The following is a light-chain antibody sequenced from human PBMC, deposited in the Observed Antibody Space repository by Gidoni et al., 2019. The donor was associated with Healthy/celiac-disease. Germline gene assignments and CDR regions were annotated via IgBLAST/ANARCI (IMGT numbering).Light chain of an antibody. V-gene: IGKV1-13*02. CDR3: QQFNSYLIT. J-gene: IGKJ5*01. CDR2: DAP. Sequence: AMQLTKSPSSLSASVVDRVTITCRASQGISSALAWYQQKPGKAPKLLIYDAPSLESGVPSRFSGSGSGTDFTLTSGCLQPEDFATYYCQQFNSYLITFGQGTRLEIK. CDR1: QGISSA.